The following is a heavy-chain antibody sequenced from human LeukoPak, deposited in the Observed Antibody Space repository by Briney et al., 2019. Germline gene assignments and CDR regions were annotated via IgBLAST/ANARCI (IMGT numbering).Heavy chain of an antibody. V-gene: IGHV4-39*07. CDR3: ARVFSYDFWSGYYPYYYYMDV. CDR1: GDSISSSSYY. CDR2: IYYSGST. J-gene: IGHJ6*03. D-gene: IGHD3-3*01. Sequence: SVTLSLTCTVSGDSISSSSYYWGWLRQPPGKGLEWIGSIYYSGSTYYNPSLKSRATISVVTSKNQFSLKLSSVTAADTAVYYCARVFSYDFWSGYYPYYYYMDVWGKGTTVTVSS.